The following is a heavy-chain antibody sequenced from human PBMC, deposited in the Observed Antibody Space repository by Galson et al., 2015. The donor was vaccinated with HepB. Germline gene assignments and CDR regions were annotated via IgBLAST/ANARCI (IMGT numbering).Heavy chain of an antibody. V-gene: IGHV3-30*18. CDR2: ISYDGSNK. CDR1: GFTFSSYG. CDR3: AKDEGSGYGLGAFDI. Sequence: SLRLSCAASGFTFSSYGMHWVRQAPGKGLEWVAVISYDGSNKYYADSVKGRFTISRDDSKNTLFLQMNSPRAEDTVVYYCAKDEGSGYGLGAFDIWGQGTMVTVSS. J-gene: IGHJ3*02. D-gene: IGHD5-12*01.